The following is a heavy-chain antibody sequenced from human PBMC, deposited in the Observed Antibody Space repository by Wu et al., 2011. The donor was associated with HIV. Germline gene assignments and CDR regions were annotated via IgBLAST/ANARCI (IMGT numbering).Heavy chain of an antibody. Sequence: QVQLVQSGAEVKKPGSSVKVSCKASGGTFSKYTISWVRQAPGQGLEWMGGIIPIFGTAKYAQKFQGRVTISADKSTSTAYMELRSPRSEDTAVYYCARDFGGDEEYWGQGTLVTVSS. CDR3: ARDFGGDEEY. CDR2: IIPIFGTA. D-gene: IGHD2-21*01. J-gene: IGHJ4*02. V-gene: IGHV1-69*14. CDR1: GGTFSKYT.